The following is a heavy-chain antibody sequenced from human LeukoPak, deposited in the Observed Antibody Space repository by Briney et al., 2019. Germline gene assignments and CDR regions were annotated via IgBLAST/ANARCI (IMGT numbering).Heavy chain of an antibody. CDR2: ISHSGST. D-gene: IGHD1-26*01. V-gene: IGHV4-34*01. CDR3: ARVIVGASIDY. CDR1: GGPLSGYD. Sequence: SETLSLTCAVHGGPLSGYDWSWIRQPPGKGLEWIGEISHSGSTNYNPSLESRVTILVDTSKNQFSLKLSSVTAADTGVYYCARVIVGASIDYWGQGTLVTVSS. J-gene: IGHJ4*02.